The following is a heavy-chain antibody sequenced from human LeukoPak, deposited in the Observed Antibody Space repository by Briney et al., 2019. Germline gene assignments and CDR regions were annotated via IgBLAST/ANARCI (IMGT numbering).Heavy chain of an antibody. CDR2: ISGRGSST. D-gene: IGHD6-13*01. Sequence: GGSLRLSCAASGFTFSSYAMSWVRQAPGKGLEWVSAISGRGSSTYSADSVKGRFTLSRDNSKRTLYLQMNSLRAEDTAVYYCAKAGYTSSGPLDYWGQGTQVTVSS. CDR1: GFTFSSYA. J-gene: IGHJ4*02. CDR3: AKAGYTSSGPLDY. V-gene: IGHV3-23*01.